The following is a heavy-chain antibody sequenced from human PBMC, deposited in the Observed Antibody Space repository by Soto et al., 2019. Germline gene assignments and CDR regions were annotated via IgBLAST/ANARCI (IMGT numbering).Heavy chain of an antibody. CDR3: ARGPFYIYYYYYYMDV. CDR2: ISSSSSYI. V-gene: IGHV3-21*01. Sequence: EVQLVESGGGLVKPGGSLRLSCAASGFTFSSYSMNWVRQAPGKGLEWVSSISSSSSYIYYADSVKGRFTMSRDNAKNSLYLQLNSLRAEDTAVYYCARGPFYIYYYYYYMDVWGKGTTVTVSS. CDR1: GFTFSSYS. J-gene: IGHJ6*03.